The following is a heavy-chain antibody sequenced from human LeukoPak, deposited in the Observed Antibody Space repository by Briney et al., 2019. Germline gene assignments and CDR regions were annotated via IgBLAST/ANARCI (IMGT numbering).Heavy chain of an antibody. J-gene: IGHJ4*02. V-gene: IGHV4-34*01. D-gene: IGHD3-3*01. CDR3: ARLSSRGYYAY. CDR1: GGSFSGYY. Sequence: KPSETLSLTCAVYGGSFSGYYWSWIRQPPGKGLEWIGEINHSGSANYNPSLKSRVTISVDTSKNQFSLKLSSVTAADTAVYYCARLSSRGYYAYWGQGTLVTVSS. CDR2: INHSGSA.